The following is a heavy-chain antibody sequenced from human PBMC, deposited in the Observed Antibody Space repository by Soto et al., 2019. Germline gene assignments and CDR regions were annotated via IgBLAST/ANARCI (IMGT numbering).Heavy chain of an antibody. J-gene: IGHJ6*02. CDR2: IKASSTTI. V-gene: IGHV3-48*01. CDR3: ARDWRYYGMDV. Sequence: EVQVVESGGGLVQPGGSLRLSCAASGFTFSRFDMNWVRQAPGKGLEWLSFIKASSTTIQYADSVKGRFTISRDDAKNSLLLQMNNLRVEDTAVYYCARDWRYYGMDVWGEGTTVTVS. D-gene: IGHD3-3*01. CDR1: GFTFSRFD.